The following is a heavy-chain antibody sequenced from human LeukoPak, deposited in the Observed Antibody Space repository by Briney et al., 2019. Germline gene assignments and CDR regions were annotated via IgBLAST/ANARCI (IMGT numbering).Heavy chain of an antibody. CDR3: ARYYYDSSGYSRPDDY. CDR1: GYSFTNYW. Sequence: GESLKISCKDSGYSFTNYWIGWVRQMPGKGLEWMGIIHSADSNTKYSPSFQGQVTISADKSISTAYLQWSGLKASDTAMYYCARYYYDSSGYSRPDDYWGQGTLVTVSS. CDR2: IHSADSNT. V-gene: IGHV5-51*01. J-gene: IGHJ4*02. D-gene: IGHD3-22*01.